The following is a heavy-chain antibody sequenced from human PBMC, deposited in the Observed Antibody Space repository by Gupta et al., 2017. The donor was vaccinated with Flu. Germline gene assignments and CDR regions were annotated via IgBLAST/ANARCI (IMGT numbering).Heavy chain of an antibody. V-gene: IGHV3-23*01. CDR1: GFTFSSYA. J-gene: IGHJ4*02. CDR2: ISGSGGST. D-gene: IGHD2-2*01. Sequence: EVQLLESGGGLVQPGGSLRLSCAASGFTFSSYAMSWVRQAPGKGLEWVSAISGSGGSTYYADSVKGRFTISRDNSKNTLYLQMNSLRAEDTAVYYCASHKYQLPYLISQFVWFSLDYWGQGTLVTVSS. CDR3: ASHKYQLPYLISQFVWFSLDY.